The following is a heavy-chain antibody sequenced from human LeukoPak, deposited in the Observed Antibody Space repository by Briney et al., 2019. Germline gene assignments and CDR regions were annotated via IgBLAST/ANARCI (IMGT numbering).Heavy chain of an antibody. J-gene: IGHJ4*02. V-gene: IGHV3-48*03. D-gene: IGHD1-26*01. CDR2: ISSSGSTI. CDR3: ARDGGIQWELDY. Sequence: PGGSLRLSCAASGFTFSSYEMNWVRQAPGKGLEWVSYISSSGSTIYYADSVKGRFTISRDNAKNSLSLQMNGLRADDTAVYYCARDGGIQWELDYWGQGILVTVSS. CDR1: GFTFSSYE.